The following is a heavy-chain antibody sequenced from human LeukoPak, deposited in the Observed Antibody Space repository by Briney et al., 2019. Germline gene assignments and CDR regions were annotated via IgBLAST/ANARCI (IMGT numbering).Heavy chain of an antibody. V-gene: IGHV3-48*01. CDR1: GFTFSSCS. CDR2: ISSSSSTI. CDR3: VYFDWLLPTVN. J-gene: IGHJ4*02. D-gene: IGHD3-9*01. Sequence: GGSLRLSCAASGFTFSSCSMNWVRQAPGKGLEWVSYISSSSSTIYYADSVKGRFTISRDNAKNSLYLQMNSLRAEDTAVYYCVYFDWLLPTVNWGQGTLVTVSS.